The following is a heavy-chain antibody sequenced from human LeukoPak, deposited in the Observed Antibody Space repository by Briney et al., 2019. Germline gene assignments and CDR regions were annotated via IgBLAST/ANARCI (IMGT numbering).Heavy chain of an antibody. V-gene: IGHV1-46*01. Sequence: GASVKVSCKASGYTFTSYAMHWVRQAPGQGLEWMGRINPSGGSTNYAQKFQGRVTITRDTSTSTVYMELSSLRSEDTAVYYCAPSVVVVAATGYSYGPFDYWGQGPLVTVSS. J-gene: IGHJ4*02. CDR1: GYTFTSYA. D-gene: IGHD2-15*01. CDR2: INPSGGST. CDR3: APSVVVVAATGYSYGPFDY.